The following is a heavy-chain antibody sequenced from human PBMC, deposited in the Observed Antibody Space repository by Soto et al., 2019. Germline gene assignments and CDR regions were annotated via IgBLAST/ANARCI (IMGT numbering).Heavy chain of an antibody. J-gene: IGHJ6*03. Sequence: EVQLVESGGGLVQPGGSLRLSCAASGFTFSSYWMHWVRQAPGKGLVWVSRINSDGSSTSYADSVKGRFTISRDNAKNTLYLQMNSLRAEDTAVYYCARGERNVVVPAAIELYYYYMDVWGKGTTVTVSS. CDR1: GFTFSSYW. V-gene: IGHV3-74*01. CDR3: ARGERNVVVPAAIELYYYYMDV. CDR2: INSDGSST. D-gene: IGHD2-2*02.